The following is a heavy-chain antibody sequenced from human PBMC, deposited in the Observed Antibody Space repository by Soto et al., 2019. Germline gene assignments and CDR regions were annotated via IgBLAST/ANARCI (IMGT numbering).Heavy chain of an antibody. D-gene: IGHD5-12*01. CDR2: IIPIFGTA. CDR3: ARSPQWLRFEDTTVTFAY. J-gene: IGHJ4*02. Sequence: GASVKVSCKASGGTFSSYAISWVRQAPGQGLEWMGEIIPIFGTANYAQKFQGRVTITADESTSTAYMELSSLRSEDTAVYYCARSPQWLRFEDTTVTFAYWGQGSLVTVSS. V-gene: IGHV1-69*13. CDR1: GGTFSSYA.